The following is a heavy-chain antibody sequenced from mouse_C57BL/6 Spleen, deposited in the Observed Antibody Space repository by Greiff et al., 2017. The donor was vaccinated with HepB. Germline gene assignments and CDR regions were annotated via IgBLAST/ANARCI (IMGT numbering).Heavy chain of an antibody. Sequence: EVHLVESEGGLVQPGSSMKLSCTASGFTFSDYYMAWVRQVPEKGLEWVANINYDGSSTYYLDSLKSRFIISRDNAKNILYLQMSSLKSEDTATYYWARGGYYGNPYWYFDVWGTGTTVTVSS. CDR3: ARGGYYGNPYWYFDV. D-gene: IGHD2-1*01. CDR2: INYDGSST. V-gene: IGHV5-16*01. J-gene: IGHJ1*03. CDR1: GFTFSDYY.